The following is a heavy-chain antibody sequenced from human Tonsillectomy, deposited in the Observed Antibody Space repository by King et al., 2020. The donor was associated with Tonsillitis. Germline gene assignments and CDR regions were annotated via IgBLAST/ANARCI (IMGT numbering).Heavy chain of an antibody. CDR3: ARAGDSSGYYFSI. J-gene: IGHJ3*02. D-gene: IGHD3-22*01. V-gene: IGHV3-21*01. CDR2: IISSRSYI. Sequence: VQLVESGGGLVKPGGSLRLSCAASGFTFSSYTMNWVRQAPGKGLEWVSSIISSRSYIYYANSVKGRFTISRDNAKNSLYLQMNSLRAEDTAVYYCARAGDSSGYYFSIWGQGTMVTVSS. CDR1: GFTFSSYT.